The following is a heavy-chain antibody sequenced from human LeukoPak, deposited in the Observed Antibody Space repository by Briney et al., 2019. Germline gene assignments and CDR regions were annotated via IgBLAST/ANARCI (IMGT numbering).Heavy chain of an antibody. D-gene: IGHD3-9*01. J-gene: IGHJ6*02. Sequence: GASVKVSCKASGYTFTSYYMHWVRQAPGQGLEWMGIINPSGGSTSYAQKFQGRVTMTRDTSTSTVYMELRSLRSDDTAVYYCARDDYDILTAYYYYGMDVWGQGTTVTVSS. CDR2: INPSGGST. CDR3: ARDDYDILTAYYYYGMDV. CDR1: GYTFTSYY. V-gene: IGHV1-46*01.